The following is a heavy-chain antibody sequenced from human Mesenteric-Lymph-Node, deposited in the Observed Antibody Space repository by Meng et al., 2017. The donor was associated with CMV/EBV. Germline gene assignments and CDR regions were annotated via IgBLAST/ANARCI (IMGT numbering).Heavy chain of an antibody. CDR3: ARVLTSYTSIGDF. CDR1: GFTFSTYW. Sequence: GESLKISCAASGFTFSTYWMTWVHQAPGKGLDWVANIKQDGSEKYYADSVKGRFTISRDNAKNSLYLQMDGLRAEDTAVYYCARVLTSYTSIGDFWGQGTLVTVSS. D-gene: IGHD1-26*01. J-gene: IGHJ4*02. CDR2: IKQDGSEK. V-gene: IGHV3-7*01.